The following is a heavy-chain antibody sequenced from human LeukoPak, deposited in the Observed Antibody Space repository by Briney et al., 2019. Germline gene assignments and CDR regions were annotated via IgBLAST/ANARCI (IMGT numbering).Heavy chain of an antibody. D-gene: IGHD3-16*01. J-gene: IGHJ5*02. Sequence: PSETLSLTCTVSGYSISSGYFWGWIRQPPGKGLEWIGSIYHSGTTYYNPSLKSRVTISLDTSKNQFSLNLTSVTAADTAVYYCARFTPQGYGWGGYNRFDPWGQGTLVTVPS. CDR3: ARFTPQGYGWGGYNRFDP. CDR2: IYHSGTT. CDR1: GYSISSGYF. V-gene: IGHV4-38-2*02.